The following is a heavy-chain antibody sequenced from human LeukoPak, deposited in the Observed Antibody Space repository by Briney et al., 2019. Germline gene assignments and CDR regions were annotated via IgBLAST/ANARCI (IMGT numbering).Heavy chain of an antibody. V-gene: IGHV1-2*04. CDR1: GYTLTGYY. CDR2: MNPNSGDS. J-gene: IGHJ6*03. CDR3: ARGATAGRFSLRPSGAYYMDV. Sequence: ASVKVSCKASGYTLTGYYIHWVRPAPGQGLEWMGRMNPNSGDSHYAQKLQGWVTMTRDTSISTAYMELSRLRSEDTAVYYCARGATAGRFSLRPSGAYYMDVWGKGTTVTVSS. D-gene: IGHD6-13*01.